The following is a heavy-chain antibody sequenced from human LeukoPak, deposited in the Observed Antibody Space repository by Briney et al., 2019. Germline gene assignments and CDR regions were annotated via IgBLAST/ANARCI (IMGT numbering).Heavy chain of an antibody. D-gene: IGHD3-22*01. CDR2: IYNSGST. J-gene: IGHJ4*02. Sequence: PSETLSLTCTVSGGSISSGDYYWSWIRQPPGTGLEWIGYIYNSGSTYYNPSLKSRVTISVDTSKNQFSLKLSSVTAADTAVYYCARTGGCYYDSSGYYYGYWGQGTLVTVSS. V-gene: IGHV4-30-4*01. CDR1: GGSISSGDYY. CDR3: ARTGGCYYDSSGYYYGY.